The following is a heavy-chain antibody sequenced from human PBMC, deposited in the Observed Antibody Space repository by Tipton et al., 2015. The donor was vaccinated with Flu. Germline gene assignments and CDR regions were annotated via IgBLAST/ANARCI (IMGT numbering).Heavy chain of an antibody. CDR2: ISSSSSYI. D-gene: IGHD1-26*01. J-gene: IGHJ4*02. CDR1: GFTFSSYS. CDR3: ARGGKPDY. Sequence: SLRLSCAASGFTFSSYSMNWVRQAPGKGLEWVSSISSSSSYIYYADSVKDRFTISRDSAKNSLYLQMNSLRAEDTAVYYCARGGKPDYWGQGTLVTVSS. V-gene: IGHV3-21*01.